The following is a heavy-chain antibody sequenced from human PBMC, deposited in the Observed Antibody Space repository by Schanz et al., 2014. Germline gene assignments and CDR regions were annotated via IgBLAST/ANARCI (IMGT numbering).Heavy chain of an antibody. J-gene: IGHJ3*01. CDR1: GFTVNTNY. D-gene: IGHD5-12*01. CDR3: ARDGGRDGYNLAFDV. CDR2: MYINSGST. V-gene: IGHV3-53*01. Sequence: EVQLVESGGGLIQPGGSLRLSCAVSGFTVNTNYMSWVRQAPGKGLEWISSMYINSGSTQYAGSVKGRFIISRDSSKNTLFLQMNSLRAEETAVYFCARDGGRDGYNLAFDVWGQGTLVTVSS.